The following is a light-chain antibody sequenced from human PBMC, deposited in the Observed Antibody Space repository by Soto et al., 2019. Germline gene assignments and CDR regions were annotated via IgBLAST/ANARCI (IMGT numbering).Light chain of an antibody. J-gene: IGKJ4*01. CDR1: QTVTSNY. CDR3: QQYGSQLT. Sequence: EIVLTQSPGTLSLSPGERATLSCRASQTVTSNYLAWYQQKPGQAPRLLIYGASSRATVIPDRFSGSGSGTDFTLTISRLEAEDFALYYCQQYGSQLTFGGGTTVEIK. V-gene: IGKV3-20*01. CDR2: GAS.